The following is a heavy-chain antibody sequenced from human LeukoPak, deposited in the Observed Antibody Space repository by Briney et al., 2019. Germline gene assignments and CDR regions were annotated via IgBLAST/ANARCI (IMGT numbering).Heavy chain of an antibody. V-gene: IGHV1-24*01. J-gene: IGHJ2*01. D-gene: IGHD5-24*01. CDR3: VSDRSDGGYAESNGYPTFDL. Sequence: GASVKVSCKVSGYALSESSIHWVRQTPGEGFEWMGGFDPEYVETTYAQKFRGSVTMTEDTSTDTAYMELINLRSDDTAVYYCVSDRSDGGYAESNGYPTFDLWGRGTLVTVSS. CDR2: FDPEYVET. CDR1: GYALSESS.